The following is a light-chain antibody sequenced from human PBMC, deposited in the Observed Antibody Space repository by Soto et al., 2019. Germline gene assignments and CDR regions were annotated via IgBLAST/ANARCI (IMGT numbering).Light chain of an antibody. V-gene: IGKV3-20*01. CDR2: GAS. J-gene: IGKJ1*01. Sequence: ESLLTQSPGTLSLSPGERATLSCVASQSVSNNYLAWYEQKPCHAPRLLIYGASNRATGIPDRFSGSASGTDFTLTISRMEPEDSAVYYCQQYGSSGTFGHGTQVDI. CDR3: QQYGSSGT. CDR1: QSVSNNY.